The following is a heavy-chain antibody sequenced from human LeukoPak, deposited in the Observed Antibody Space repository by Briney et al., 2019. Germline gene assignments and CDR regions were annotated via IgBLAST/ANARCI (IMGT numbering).Heavy chain of an antibody. J-gene: IGHJ4*02. Sequence: GGTLRLSCAASGFTFSSYSMNWVRQAPGKGLECVANIKQDGSEKYYVDSVKGRFTISRDNAKTSLYLQMNSLRAEDTALYYCARGPYTDYWGQGTLVTVSS. CDR3: ARGPYTDY. CDR1: GFTFSSYS. CDR2: IKQDGSEK. V-gene: IGHV3-7*01. D-gene: IGHD2-2*02.